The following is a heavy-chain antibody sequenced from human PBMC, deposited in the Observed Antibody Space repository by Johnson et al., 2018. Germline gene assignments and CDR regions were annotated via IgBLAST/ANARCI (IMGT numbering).Heavy chain of an antibody. CDR3: ARPNSGSGIDY. CDR1: GYRFTSYW. V-gene: IGHV5-51*01. Sequence: EVQLVESGAEVKKPGDSLKISCKGSGYRFTSYWIGWVRQMPGKGLEWTGILYPSDSDTRYSPSFQGQGSISADKSVTTAYLQWSSLKASDTAIYYCARPNSGSGIDYWGQGTLVTVSS. D-gene: IGHD3-10*01. J-gene: IGHJ4*02. CDR2: LYPSDSDT.